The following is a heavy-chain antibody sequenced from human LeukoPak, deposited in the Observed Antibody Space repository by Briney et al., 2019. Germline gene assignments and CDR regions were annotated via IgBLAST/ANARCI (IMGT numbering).Heavy chain of an antibody. CDR3: ARGYCTGGSCSVVDD. J-gene: IGHJ4*02. D-gene: IGHD2-15*01. V-gene: IGHV1-2*02. Sequence: GASVKVSCKASGYTFTSYGISWVRQAPGQGLEWMAWINPNTGATNYAQKFQGRVTVTRDTSITTAYMDLSGLKSDDTAVYYCARGYCTGGSCSVVDDWGQGTLVSVSS. CDR2: INPNTGAT. CDR1: GYTFTSYG.